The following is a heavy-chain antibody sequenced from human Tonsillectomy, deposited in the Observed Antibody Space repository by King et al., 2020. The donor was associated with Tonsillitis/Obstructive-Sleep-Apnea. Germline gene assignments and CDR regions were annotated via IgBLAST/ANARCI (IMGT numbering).Heavy chain of an antibody. CDR2: IYNSDST. D-gene: IGHD3-16*01. CDR1: GGSIRSSNYH. Sequence: QLQESGPGLVKPSETLSLTCTVSGGSIRSSNYHWGWIRQPPGKGLEWIGSIYNSDSTYYNPSLKSRVTISVDTSKNQFSLKLSSVTAADTAICYCARHERRFTSGTDPWGQGTLVTVSS. CDR3: ARHERRFTSGTDP. J-gene: IGHJ5*02. V-gene: IGHV4-39*01.